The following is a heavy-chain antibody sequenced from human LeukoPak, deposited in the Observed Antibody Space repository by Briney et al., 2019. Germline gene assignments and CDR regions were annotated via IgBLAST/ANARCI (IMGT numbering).Heavy chain of an antibody. D-gene: IGHD1-1*01. V-gene: IGHV4-59*01. CDR1: GGSISSFF. CDR3: ARDLELERNRWNYFES. J-gene: IGHJ4*02. CDR2: MHYSGDT. Sequence: PSETLSLTCTVSGGSISSFFWSWIRQPPGKGLEWIGSMHYSGDTKYNPSLKSRVSLSVDTSKQQFSLRLSSVTPADTAVYYCARDLELERNRWNYFESWGQGTLVTVSS.